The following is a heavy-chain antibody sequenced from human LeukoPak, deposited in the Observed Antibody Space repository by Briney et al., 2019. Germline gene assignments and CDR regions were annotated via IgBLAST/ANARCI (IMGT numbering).Heavy chain of an antibody. CDR1: GFTFSSHR. D-gene: IGHD1-1*01. CDR3: ARALNLLDPVTLDY. J-gene: IGHJ4*02. CDR2: ITSRSSGTI. Sequence: GGSLRLSCAASGFTFSSHRMNWVRQAPGKGLEWVSSITSRSSGTIYYADSVKGRFTISRDNAKNSLYLQMNSLRAEDTAVYYCARALNLLDPVTLDYWGQGTLVTVSS. V-gene: IGHV3-48*01.